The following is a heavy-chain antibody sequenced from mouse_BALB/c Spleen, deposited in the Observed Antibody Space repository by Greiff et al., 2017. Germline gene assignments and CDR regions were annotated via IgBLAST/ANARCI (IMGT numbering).Heavy chain of an antibody. J-gene: IGHJ4*01. D-gene: IGHD1-1*01. Sequence: EVQLVESGGGLVKPGGSLKLSCAASGFTFSSYTMSWVRQTPEKRLEWVATISSGGSYTYYPDSVKGRFTISRDNAKNTLYLQMSSLKSEDTAMYYCTRYYGSSYDYAMDYWGQGTSVTVSS. V-gene: IGHV5-6-4*01. CDR2: ISSGGSYT. CDR1: GFTFSSYT. CDR3: TRYYGSSYDYAMDY.